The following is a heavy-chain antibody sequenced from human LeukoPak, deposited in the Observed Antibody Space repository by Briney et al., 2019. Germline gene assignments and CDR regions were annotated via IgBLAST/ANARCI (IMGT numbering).Heavy chain of an antibody. J-gene: IGHJ4*02. CDR2: ISYDGSNK. CDR1: GFTFSSYA. V-gene: IGHV3-30*04. Sequence: GGSLRLSCAASGFTFSSYAMHWVRQAPGKGLEWVAVISYDGSNKYYADSVKGRFTISRDNSKNTLYLQMSSLRAEDTAVYYCARGSAAAVFGYFDYWGQGTLVTVSS. D-gene: IGHD6-13*01. CDR3: ARGSAAAVFGYFDY.